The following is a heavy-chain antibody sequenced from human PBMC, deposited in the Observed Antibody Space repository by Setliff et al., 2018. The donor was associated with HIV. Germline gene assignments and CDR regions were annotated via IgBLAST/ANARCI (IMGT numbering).Heavy chain of an antibody. CDR2: INQSGNT. Sequence: PSETLSLTCAVYGGSLSGYYWSWVRQSPGRRLEWIGEINQSGNTNFNPSLKSRLIISVDTSKSQFSLKLTSVTAADTALYYCAREGGQGYSGSGSFYHRNFDLWGRGTLVTVSS. CDR1: GGSLSGYY. V-gene: IGHV4-34*01. J-gene: IGHJ2*01. D-gene: IGHD3-10*01. CDR3: AREGGQGYSGSGSFYHRNFDL.